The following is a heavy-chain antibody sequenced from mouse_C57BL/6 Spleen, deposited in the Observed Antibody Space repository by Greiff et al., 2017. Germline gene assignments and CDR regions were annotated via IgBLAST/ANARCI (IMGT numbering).Heavy chain of an antibody. CDR2: INPNNGGT. D-gene: IGHD2-4*01. CDR3: ARYGKYCYDCDEAMDY. J-gene: IGHJ4*01. Sequence: EVQLQQSGPELVKPGASVKISCKASGYTFTDYYMNWVKQSHGKSLEWIGDINPNNGGTSYNQKFKGKATLTVDQSTSTAYMELRSLTSEDSAVYYCARYGKYCYDCDEAMDYWGQGTSVTVSS. CDR1: GYTFTDYY. V-gene: IGHV1-26*01.